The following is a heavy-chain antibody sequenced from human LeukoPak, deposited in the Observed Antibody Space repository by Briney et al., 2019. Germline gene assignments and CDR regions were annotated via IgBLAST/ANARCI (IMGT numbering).Heavy chain of an antibody. CDR3: ASFSLGDTAVDY. CDR1: GGSISTYF. D-gene: IGHD5-18*01. Sequence: SETLSLTCTVSGGSISTYFWSWIRQPPGKGLEWIGYIYYSGSTNYNPSLKSRVTISVDTSKNQFSLKLSSVTAADTAVYYCASFSLGDTAVDYWGQGTLVTVSS. J-gene: IGHJ4*02. V-gene: IGHV4-59*01. CDR2: IYYSGST.